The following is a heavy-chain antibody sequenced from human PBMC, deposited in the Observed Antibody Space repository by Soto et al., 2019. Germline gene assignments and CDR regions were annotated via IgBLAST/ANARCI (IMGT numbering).Heavy chain of an antibody. CDR3: ARRGGSKYDIVTGQTDDAFDI. Sequence: ASVKVSCKASGYTFTSYAMHWVRQAPGQRLEWMGWINAGNGNTKYSQKFQGRVTITRDTSASTAYMELSSLRSEDTAVYYCARRGGSKYDIVTGQTDDAFDIWGQGTMVTVSS. CDR1: GYTFTSYA. J-gene: IGHJ3*02. CDR2: INAGNGNT. D-gene: IGHD3-9*01. V-gene: IGHV1-3*01.